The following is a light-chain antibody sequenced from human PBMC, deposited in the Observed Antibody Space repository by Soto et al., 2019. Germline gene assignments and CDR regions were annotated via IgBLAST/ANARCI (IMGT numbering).Light chain of an antibody. V-gene: IGKV3-15*01. CDR3: QQYNNWPLT. CDR2: GAS. CDR1: QSVNSN. Sequence: EIAMTQSPATLSVSPGERVTVSCRASQSVNSNLAWYQQKPGQAPRLLIYGASTRATGIPARFSGSGSGTEFTVTISSLQSEDFAVYYCQQYNNWPLTFGGGTKVEIK. J-gene: IGKJ4*01.